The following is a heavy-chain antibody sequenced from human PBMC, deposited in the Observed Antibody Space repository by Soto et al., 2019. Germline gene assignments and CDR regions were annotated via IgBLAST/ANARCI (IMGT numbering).Heavy chain of an antibody. CDR1: GGSISGYY. D-gene: IGHD3-10*01. CDR2: IYYSAST. V-gene: IGHV4-59*01. J-gene: IGHJ4*02. Sequence: SETLSLTCSVSGGSISGYYWSWIRQPPGKGLEWIGYIYYSASTNYNPSLKNRVTISVDTSKNQFSLKLSSVTAADTAVYYCARAYYSGSGSYSPFVYWGQGTLVTVSS. CDR3: ARAYYSGSGSYSPFVY.